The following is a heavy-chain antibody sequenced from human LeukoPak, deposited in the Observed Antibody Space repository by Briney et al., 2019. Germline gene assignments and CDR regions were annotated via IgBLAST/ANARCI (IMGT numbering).Heavy chain of an antibody. Sequence: GGSLRLSCAASGFRFTSYWMSWVRQAPGKGLEWVANINQDGSEKYYGDSVKGRFTISRDNAKNSLYLQMSGLRAEDTAVYFCARDGHPFDSWGQGTLVTVSS. CDR3: ARDGHPFDS. J-gene: IGHJ4*02. CDR2: INQDGSEK. V-gene: IGHV3-7*01. CDR1: GFRFTSYW.